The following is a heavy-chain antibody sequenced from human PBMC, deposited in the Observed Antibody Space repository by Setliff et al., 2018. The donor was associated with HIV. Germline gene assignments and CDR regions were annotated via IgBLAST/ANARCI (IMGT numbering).Heavy chain of an antibody. CDR1: GGSFSGYY. J-gene: IGHJ5*02. Sequence: PSETLSLTCAVYGGSFSGYYWSWIRQPPGKGLEWIGEINHSGSTNYNPSLKSRVTISVDTSKNQFSLKLSSVTAADTAVYYCARERSRMVVVPAAIIARVNWFDPWGQGTLVTVSS. CDR2: INHSGST. V-gene: IGHV4-34*01. CDR3: ARERSRMVVVPAAIIARVNWFDP. D-gene: IGHD2-2*01.